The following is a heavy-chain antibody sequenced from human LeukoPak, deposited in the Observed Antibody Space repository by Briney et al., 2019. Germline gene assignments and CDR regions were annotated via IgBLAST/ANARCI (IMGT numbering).Heavy chain of an antibody. CDR3: ARDPSRSWWGYFDY. CDR1: GFTLSSHA. V-gene: IGHV3-23*01. D-gene: IGHD6-13*01. Sequence: GGSLRLSCAASGFTLSSHAMSWVRQAPGKGLEWISTFSESSGSAHYADSVKGRFTISRDISKNTLYLQMNSLRAEDTAVYYFARDPSRSWWGYFDYWGQGALVTVSS. J-gene: IGHJ4*02. CDR2: FSESSGSA.